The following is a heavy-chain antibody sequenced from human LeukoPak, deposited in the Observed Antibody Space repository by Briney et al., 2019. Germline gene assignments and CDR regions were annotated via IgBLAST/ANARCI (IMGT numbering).Heavy chain of an antibody. J-gene: IGHJ4*02. CDR3: AREIVEGVHFDH. CDR1: GGSISSYY. CDR2: IYYSGST. Sequence: SETLPLTCTVSGGSISSYYWSWIRQTPGKSLEWIGYIYYSGSTNYNPSLKSRLTISLDTSKNQFSLRLSSVTAADTAVYYCAREIVEGVHFDHWGQGTLVTVSS. V-gene: IGHV4-59*01. D-gene: IGHD1-26*01.